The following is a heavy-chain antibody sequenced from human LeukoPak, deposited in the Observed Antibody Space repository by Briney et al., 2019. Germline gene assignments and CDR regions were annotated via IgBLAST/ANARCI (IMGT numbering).Heavy chain of an antibody. CDR3: ARGVGDYYDSSGYYLGNWFDP. J-gene: IGHJ5*02. Sequence: SETLSLTCTVSGVSISSYYWSWIRQPPGKGLEWIGYIYYSGSTNYNPSLERRVTISVDTSKNQFSMKLSSVTAADTAVYYCARGVGDYYDSSGYYLGNWFDPWGQGTLVTVSS. V-gene: IGHV4-59*01. CDR1: GVSISSYY. D-gene: IGHD3-22*01. CDR2: IYYSGST.